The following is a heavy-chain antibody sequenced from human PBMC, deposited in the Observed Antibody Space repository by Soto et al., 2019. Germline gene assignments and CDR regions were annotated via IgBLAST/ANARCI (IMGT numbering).Heavy chain of an antibody. J-gene: IGHJ4*02. D-gene: IGHD5-12*01. CDR1: GGSISSYY. CDR2: IYYSGST. CDR3: ARGGVATMIPCDY. Sequence: SETLSLTCTVSGGSISSYYWSWIRQPPGKGLEWIGYIYYSGSTNYNPSLKSRVTISVDTSKNQFSLKLSSVTAADTAVYYCARGGVATMIPCDYWGQGTLVTVSS. V-gene: IGHV4-59*01.